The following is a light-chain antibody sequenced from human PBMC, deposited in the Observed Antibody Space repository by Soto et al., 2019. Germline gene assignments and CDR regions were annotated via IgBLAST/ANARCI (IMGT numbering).Light chain of an antibody. V-gene: IGKV1-27*01. CDR3: QKYNSAPRT. CDR1: QGISNW. J-gene: IGKJ1*01. CDR2: AAS. Sequence: GDRVAITCRASQGISNWLAWYQQKPGRVPELLIYAASTLHSGVPSRFSGSGSGTDFTLTISSLQPEDVATYYCQKYNSAPRTFGQGTKVDIK.